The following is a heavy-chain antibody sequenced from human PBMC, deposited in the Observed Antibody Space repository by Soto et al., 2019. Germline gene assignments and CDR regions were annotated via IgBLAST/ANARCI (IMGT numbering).Heavy chain of an antibody. D-gene: IGHD6-19*01. CDR1: GYTFTSYG. Sequence: QVQLVQSGAEVKKPGASVKVSCKASGYTFTSYGISWVRQAPGQGLEWMGWISAYNGNTNYAQKLQGRVTMTTDTSTSTADMELRSLRSDDTAVYYCASTKGVAGATGQFDYWGQGTLVTVSS. J-gene: IGHJ4*02. V-gene: IGHV1-18*01. CDR2: ISAYNGNT. CDR3: ASTKGVAGATGQFDY.